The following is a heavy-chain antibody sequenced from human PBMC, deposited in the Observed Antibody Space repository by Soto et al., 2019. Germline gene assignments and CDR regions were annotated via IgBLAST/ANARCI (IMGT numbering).Heavy chain of an antibody. J-gene: IGHJ3*01. CDR2: ISGGGGST. V-gene: IGHV3-23*01. CDR3: AKGFIVVVTAIRPDDNFDV. D-gene: IGHD2-21*02. CDR1: GFTFNTYA. Sequence: GGSLRLSCADSGFTFNTYAMNSVRQVPGKGLEWVASISGGGGSTYYADSVKGRFTISRDTSKNTLYLQMNSLSAEDTAVYYCAKGFIVVVTAIRPDDNFDVWGQGTMVTVSS.